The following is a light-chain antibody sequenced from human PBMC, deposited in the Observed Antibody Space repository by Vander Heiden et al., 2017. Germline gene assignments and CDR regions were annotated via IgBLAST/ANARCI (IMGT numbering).Light chain of an antibody. V-gene: IGKV1-33*01. CDR2: DAS. Sequence: DIQMTQSPSSLSASVGDRVTITCQASQDISNYLNWYQQKPGKAPKLLIYDASNLETRVPSRFSGRGSGTDFTFTISSLQPEDIATYYCQQYDNRLTFGPGTKVDIK. J-gene: IGKJ3*01. CDR3: QQYDNRLT. CDR1: QDISNY.